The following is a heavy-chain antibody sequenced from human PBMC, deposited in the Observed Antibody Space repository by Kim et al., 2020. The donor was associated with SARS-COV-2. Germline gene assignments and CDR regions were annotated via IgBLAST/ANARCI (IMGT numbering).Heavy chain of an antibody. J-gene: IGHJ4*02. D-gene: IGHD5-12*01. CDR3: ARLLRYAAF. CDR1: HASVNNNIYY. V-gene: IGHV4-39*01. CDR2: IYYNGAA. Sequence: SETLSLTCTVSHASVNNNIYYWGWIRQPPGRGLVWIGSIYYNGAAYYNPSLKGRVTLSLDTSKNQFSLNLDSVTAADTAVYYCARLLRYAAFWGQGTLVAVS.